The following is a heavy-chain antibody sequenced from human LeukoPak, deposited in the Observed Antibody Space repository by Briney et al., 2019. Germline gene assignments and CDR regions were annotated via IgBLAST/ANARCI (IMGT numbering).Heavy chain of an antibody. CDR3: TRARGSSYNYYYMDF. J-gene: IGHJ6*03. Sequence: GASVKVSCKASGYTFTNYAMHRVRQAPGQRPEWMAWINAGSGNTKYSQEFQGRVTVTRDTSASTAYMGLSSLRSDDTGIYYCTRARGSSYNYYYMDFWGQGTTVTVSS. CDR1: GYTFTNYA. V-gene: IGHV1-3*01. D-gene: IGHD6-19*01. CDR2: INAGSGNT.